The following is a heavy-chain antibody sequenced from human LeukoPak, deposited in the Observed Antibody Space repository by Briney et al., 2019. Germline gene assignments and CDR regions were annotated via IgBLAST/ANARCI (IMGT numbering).Heavy chain of an antibody. CDR3: ARALVGATPYYYGMDV. Sequence: GGSLRLSCAASGFTFSSYWMSWVRQAPGKGLEWVANIKQDGSEKYYVDSVKGRFTISRDNAKNSLYLQMNSLRAEDTAVYYCARALVGATPYYYGMDVWGQGTTVTVS. CDR2: IKQDGSEK. J-gene: IGHJ6*02. CDR1: GFTFSSYW. D-gene: IGHD1-26*01. V-gene: IGHV3-7*04.